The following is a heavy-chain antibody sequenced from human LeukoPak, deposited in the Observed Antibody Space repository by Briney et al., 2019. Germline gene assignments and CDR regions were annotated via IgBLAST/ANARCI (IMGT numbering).Heavy chain of an antibody. J-gene: IGHJ4*02. D-gene: IGHD3-10*01. V-gene: IGHV3-74*01. CDR1: GFTFSSYW. CDR2: INSDGSST. Sequence: GGSLRLSCAASGFTFSSYWMHWVRQAPGKGLVWVSRINSDGSSTSYADSVKGRFIISRDNAKNTLYLQMNSLRAEDTAVYYCARADYYAGSGYWGQGTLVTASS. CDR3: ARADYYAGSGY.